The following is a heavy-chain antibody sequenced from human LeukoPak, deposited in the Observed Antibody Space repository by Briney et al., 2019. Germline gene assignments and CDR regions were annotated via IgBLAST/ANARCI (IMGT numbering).Heavy chain of an antibody. V-gene: IGHV3-23*01. CDR2: ISGSSVAT. CDR1: GFTFSSYA. J-gene: IGHJ4*02. Sequence: PGGSLRLSCVGSGFTFSSYAMNWVRQAPGKGLEWVSVISGSSVATYYANSVRGRFTISRDNSKNTLYLQMNSLRAEDTAVYYCAKGGTIMGATLDYWGQGTLVTVSS. CDR3: AKGGTIMGATLDY. D-gene: IGHD1-26*01.